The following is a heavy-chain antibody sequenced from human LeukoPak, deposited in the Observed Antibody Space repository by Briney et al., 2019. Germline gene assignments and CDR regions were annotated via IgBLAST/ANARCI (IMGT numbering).Heavy chain of an antibody. D-gene: IGHD6-13*01. V-gene: IGHV3-21*01. CDR3: AREIAAAGPYYYYGMDV. J-gene: IGHJ6*02. CDR2: ISSSSSYI. Sequence: GGSLRLSCAASGFTFSSYSMNWVRQAPGKGLEWVSSISSSSSYIYYADSVKGRFTISRDNAKNLLYLQMNSLRAEDTAVYYCAREIAAAGPYYYYGMDVWGQGTTVTVSS. CDR1: GFTFSSYS.